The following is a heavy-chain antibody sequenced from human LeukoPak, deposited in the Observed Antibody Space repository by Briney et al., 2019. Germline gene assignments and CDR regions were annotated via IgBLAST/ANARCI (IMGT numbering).Heavy chain of an antibody. D-gene: IGHD2-15*01. J-gene: IGHJ4*02. CDR2: IRPYNGDT. Sequence: ASVTVSYTPSAYTFTHFDISWVRQAPGQGLEWMGRIRPYNGDTYYAQNLQGRVTVTTDTSTRTAYMELKSPTSDDTPVYYCARKRGGCYPDWGQGTLVTVSS. CDR1: AYTFTHFD. CDR3: ARKRGGCYPD. V-gene: IGHV1-18*01.